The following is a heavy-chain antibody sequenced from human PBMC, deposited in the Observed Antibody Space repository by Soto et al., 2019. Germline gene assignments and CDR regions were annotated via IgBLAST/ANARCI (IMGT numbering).Heavy chain of an antibody. V-gene: IGHV3-23*01. J-gene: IGHJ4*02. D-gene: IGHD4-4*01. CDR3: AKDSNKYSSSLRGRYFDY. CDR2: ITGSGGSNT. Sequence: EVQLLEAGGGLVQPGGSLGLSCAASGFTFDTYAMSWVRQAPGKGLEWVSGITGSGGSNTFYADSVKGRFTISRDNSKNTLLLQMNSLGAEDTAVYYCAKDSNKYSSSLRGRYFDYWGQGIGVTVSS. CDR1: GFTFDTYA.